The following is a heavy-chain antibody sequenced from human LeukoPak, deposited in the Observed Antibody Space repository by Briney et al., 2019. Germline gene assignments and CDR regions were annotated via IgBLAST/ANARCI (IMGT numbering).Heavy chain of an antibody. CDR3: ARRGYYDSRGWFDP. CDR1: GGSISSYY. V-gene: IGHV4-59*08. D-gene: IGHD3-22*01. J-gene: IGHJ5*02. Sequence: SETLSLTCTVSGGSISSYYWSWIRQPPGKGLEWIGYIYYSGSTNYNPSLKSRVTISVDTSKNQFSLKLSSVTAADTAVYYCARRGYYDSRGWFDPWGQGTLVTVSS. CDR2: IYYSGST.